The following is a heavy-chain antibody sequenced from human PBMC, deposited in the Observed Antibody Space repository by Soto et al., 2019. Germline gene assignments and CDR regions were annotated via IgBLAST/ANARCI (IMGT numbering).Heavy chain of an antibody. D-gene: IGHD5-18*01. CDR3: TRHYRGYSYGTDYYYGMDV. CDR1: GFTFSCSA. V-gene: IGHV3-73*01. J-gene: IGHJ6*02. Sequence: PGGSLRLSCAASGFTFSCSAMHWVRQSSGKGLEWVGRIRSKANSYATAYAASVKGRFTISRDDSKNTAYLQMNSLKTEDTAVYYCTRHYRGYSYGTDYYYGMDVWGQGTTVTVSS. CDR2: IRSKANSYAT.